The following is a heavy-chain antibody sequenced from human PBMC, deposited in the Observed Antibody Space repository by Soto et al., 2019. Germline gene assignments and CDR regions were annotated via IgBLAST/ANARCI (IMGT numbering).Heavy chain of an antibody. CDR3: ARTSSSWYALDY. J-gene: IGHJ4*02. CDR2: INHSGST. D-gene: IGHD6-13*01. CDR1: GGSFSGYY. Sequence: SETLSLTCAVYGGSFSGYYWSWVRQPPGKGLEWIGEINHSGSTNYNPSLKSRVTISVDTSKNQFSLKLSSVTAADTAVYYCARTSSSWYALDYWGQGTLVTVSS. V-gene: IGHV4-34*01.